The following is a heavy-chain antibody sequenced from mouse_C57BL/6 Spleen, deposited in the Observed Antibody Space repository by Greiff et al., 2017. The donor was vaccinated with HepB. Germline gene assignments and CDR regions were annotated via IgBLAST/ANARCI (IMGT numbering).Heavy chain of an antibody. CDR2: IWGGGST. CDR1: GFSLTSYG. V-gene: IGHV2-9*01. D-gene: IGHD2-3*01. Sequence: VKLVESGPGLVAPSQSLSITCTVSGFSLTSYGVDWVRQPPGKGLEWLGVIWGGGSTNYNSALMSRLSISKDNSKSQVFLKMNSLQTDDTAMYYCAKRYDGYYPYYYAMDYWGQGTSVTVSS. CDR3: AKRYDGYYPYYYAMDY. J-gene: IGHJ4*01.